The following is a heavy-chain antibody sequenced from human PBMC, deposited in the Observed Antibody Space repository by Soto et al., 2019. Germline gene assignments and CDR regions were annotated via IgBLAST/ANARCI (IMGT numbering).Heavy chain of an antibody. CDR2: ISYDGDNK. J-gene: IGHJ6*02. V-gene: IGHV3-30-3*01. D-gene: IGHD1-1*01. Sequence: QVQLVESGGGVVQPGRSLRLSCAASGFTFSYHALNWVRQAPGKGLEWVAVISYDGDNKYIAESVKGRFTISRDNSKNTVSLPMNSLRAEDTAMYFCARGTTTPAFSAMDVWGQGTTVTVSS. CDR3: ARGTTTPAFSAMDV. CDR1: GFTFSYHA.